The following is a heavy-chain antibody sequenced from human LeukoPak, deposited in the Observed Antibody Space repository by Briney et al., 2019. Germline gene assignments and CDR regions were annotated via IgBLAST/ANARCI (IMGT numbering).Heavy chain of an antibody. D-gene: IGHD3-10*02. CDR1: GFTFSNHW. CDR3: ARDLGITMSHDY. CDR2: INQEGSEK. V-gene: IGHV3-7*01. J-gene: IGHJ4*02. Sequence: SGGSLRLSCAASGFTFSNHWMTWVRQAPGKGLEWVANINQEGSEKYYVDSVRGRFTISRDNAKNSLYLQMNSLRAEDTAVYYCARDLGITMSHDYWGQGTLVTVSS.